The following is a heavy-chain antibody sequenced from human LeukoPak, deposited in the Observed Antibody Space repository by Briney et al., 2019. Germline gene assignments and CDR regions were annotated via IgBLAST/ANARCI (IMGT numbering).Heavy chain of an antibody. D-gene: IGHD6-6*01. CDR2: MNPNSGNT. J-gene: IGHJ4*02. CDR3: ARGRASSPFDY. CDR1: GYTFTSYI. V-gene: IGHV1-8*02. Sequence: GASVKVSCKASGYTFTSYIISWVRQAPGQGLEWMGWMNPNSGNTGYAQKFQGRVTMTRNTSISTAYMELSSLRSEDTAVYYCARGRASSPFDYWGQGTLVTVSS.